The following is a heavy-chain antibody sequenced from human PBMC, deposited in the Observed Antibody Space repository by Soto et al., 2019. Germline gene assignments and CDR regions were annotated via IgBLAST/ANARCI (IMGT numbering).Heavy chain of an antibody. CDR3: ARRNLGIEAAALYYFYMDV. D-gene: IGHD6-13*01. CDR2: IYYSGST. Sequence: QVQLQESGPGLVKPSETLSLTCTVSGGSISSYYWSWIRQPPGKGLEWIGYIYYSGSTNYNPSLKSRVTISVDTSKNQFSLKLSSVTAADTAVYYCARRNLGIEAAALYYFYMDVWGKGTTVTVSS. J-gene: IGHJ6*03. CDR1: GGSISSYY. V-gene: IGHV4-59*08.